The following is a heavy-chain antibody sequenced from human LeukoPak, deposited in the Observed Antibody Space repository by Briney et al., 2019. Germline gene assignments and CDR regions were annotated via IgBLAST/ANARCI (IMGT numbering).Heavy chain of an antibody. CDR1: GFTFSGSA. CDR2: IRSKANSYAT. CDR3: TRPQYSSSWYDSFDI. J-gene: IGHJ3*02. V-gene: IGHV3-73*01. D-gene: IGHD6-13*01. Sequence: GGSLRLSCAASGFTFSGSAMHWVRQASGKGLEWVGRIRSKANSYATAYAASVKGRFTISRDDSKNTAYLQMNSLKTEDTAVYYCTRPQYSSSWYDSFDIWGQGTMVTVPS.